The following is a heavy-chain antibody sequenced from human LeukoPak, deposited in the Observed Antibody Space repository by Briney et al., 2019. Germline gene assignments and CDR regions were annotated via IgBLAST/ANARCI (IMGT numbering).Heavy chain of an antibody. CDR3: ARVLTTVTRNFDY. CDR1: GFTFSSYA. D-gene: IGHD4-17*01. J-gene: IGHJ4*02. Sequence: GGSLRLSCAASGFTFSSYAMSWVRQAPGKGLEWVSAISGSGGSTYYADSVKGRSTISRDNAKNSLYLQMNSLRAKDTAVYYCARVLTTVTRNFDYWGQGTLVTVSS. CDR2: ISGSGGST. V-gene: IGHV3-23*01.